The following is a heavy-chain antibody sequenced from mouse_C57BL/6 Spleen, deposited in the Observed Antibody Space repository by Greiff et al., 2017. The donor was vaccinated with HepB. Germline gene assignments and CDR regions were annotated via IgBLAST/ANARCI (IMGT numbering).Heavy chain of an antibody. CDR2: ISSGGSYT. Sequence: EVQVVESGGDLVKPGGSLKLSCAASGFTFSSYGMSWVRQTPDKRLEWVATISSGGSYTYYPDSVKGRFTISRDNAKNTLYLQMSSLKSEDTAMYYCARPGSRGFDYWGQGTTLTVSS. CDR3: ARPGSRGFDY. CDR1: GFTFSSYG. V-gene: IGHV5-6*01. J-gene: IGHJ2*01. D-gene: IGHD1-1*01.